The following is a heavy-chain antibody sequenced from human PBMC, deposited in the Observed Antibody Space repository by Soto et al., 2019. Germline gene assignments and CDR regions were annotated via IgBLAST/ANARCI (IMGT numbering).Heavy chain of an antibody. V-gene: IGHV1-3*01. J-gene: IGHJ4*02. Sequence: QVQLVQSGAEVKKPGASVKVSCKASGYTFTSYAMHWVRQAPGQRLEWMGWINAGNGHTKYSQKFQGRVTITRDTSASTAYRELTSVRAEDTAVYYGARSSGFCYGDYWGQGTLVTVSS. CDR1: GYTFTSYA. CDR2: INAGNGHT. CDR3: ARSSGFCYGDY. D-gene: IGHD3-22*01.